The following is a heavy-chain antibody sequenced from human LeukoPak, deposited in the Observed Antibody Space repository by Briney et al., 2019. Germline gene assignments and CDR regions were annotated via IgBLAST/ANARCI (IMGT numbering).Heavy chain of an antibody. V-gene: IGHV4-61*01. J-gene: IGHJ4*02. D-gene: IGHD2-15*01. CDR3: ARGAAGSPSGDFDY. CDR1: GGSVSSGSYY. Sequence: KPSETLSLTCTVSGGSVSSGSYYWSWIRQPPGKGLEWIGYIYYSGSTNYNPSLKSRVTISVDTSKNQFSLKLSSVTAADTAVYYCARGAAGSPSGDFDYWGQGTLVTVSS. CDR2: IYYSGST.